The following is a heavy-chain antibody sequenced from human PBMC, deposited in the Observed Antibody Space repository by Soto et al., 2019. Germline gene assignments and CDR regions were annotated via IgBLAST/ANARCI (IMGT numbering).Heavy chain of an antibody. Sequence: QVQLVQSGAEVKKPGSSVKVSCKASGGTFSSYTISWVRQAPGQGLEWMGRIIPILGIANYAQKFQGRVTITADKSTSTAYMELSSLRSEDTAVYYCARGGGYSGGWSDYWGQGTLVTVSS. CDR1: GGTFSSYT. CDR3: ARGGGYSGGWSDY. J-gene: IGHJ4*02. D-gene: IGHD6-19*01. CDR2: IIPILGIA. V-gene: IGHV1-69*02.